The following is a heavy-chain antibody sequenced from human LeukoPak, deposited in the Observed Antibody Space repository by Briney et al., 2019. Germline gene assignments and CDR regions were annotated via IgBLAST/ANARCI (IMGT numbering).Heavy chain of an antibody. D-gene: IGHD2/OR15-2a*01. Sequence: ASVKVSCKVSGYTLTELSIHWVRHPPGKGLEWMGGFDPENGEIIYAQKFQGRVTMTEDRSGDTAYMQLSSLRSEDTAVYYCSTDAGYCNSTTCSYYFDYWGQGTLVTVSS. CDR3: STDAGYCNSTTCSYYFDY. CDR1: GYTLTELS. V-gene: IGHV1-24*01. J-gene: IGHJ4*02. CDR2: FDPENGEI.